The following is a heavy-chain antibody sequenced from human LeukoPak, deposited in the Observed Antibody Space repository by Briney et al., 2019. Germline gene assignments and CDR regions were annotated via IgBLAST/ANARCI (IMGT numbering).Heavy chain of an antibody. V-gene: IGHV1-69*04. D-gene: IGHD5-12*01. CDR2: IIAILGIA. CDR3: ARDEDSGYDD. CDR1: GGTFSSYA. Sequence: SVKVSCKASGGTFSSYAISWVRQAPGQGLEWMARIIAILGIANYAQKFQGRVTITADKSTSTAYMELSSLRSEDTAVYYCARDEDSGYDDWGQGTLVTVSS. J-gene: IGHJ4*02.